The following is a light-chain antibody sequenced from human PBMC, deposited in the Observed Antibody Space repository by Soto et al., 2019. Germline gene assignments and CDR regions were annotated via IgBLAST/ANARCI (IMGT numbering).Light chain of an antibody. CDR1: KSISDF. V-gene: IGKV1-39*01. J-gene: IGKJ2*01. CDR2: SGS. CDR3: QQSYSIPYI. Sequence: DIQMTQSPSSLSASVGDRITITCRASKSISDFLNWYQQKPGKAPKLLIYSGSTLQSGVPSRFSGSGSGTDCTLTVSSLQPEDFATYFCQQSYSIPYIFGQGTKLEIK.